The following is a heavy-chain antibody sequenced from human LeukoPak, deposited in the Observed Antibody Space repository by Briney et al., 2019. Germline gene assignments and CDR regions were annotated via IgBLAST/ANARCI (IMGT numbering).Heavy chain of an antibody. V-gene: IGHV3-11*01. CDR3: ARSYRATAGIVDV. J-gene: IGHJ6*02. CDR1: DFIFSDYY. CDR2: ISNSGSDI. Sequence: PGGSLRLSCAASDFIFSDYYMTWIRQAPGRGLEWLSYISNSGSDIYSADSVKGRFTISRDNAKNSLYLQMNSLRAGGTALYYCARSYRATAGIVDVWGQGTTVTVSS. D-gene: IGHD6-13*01.